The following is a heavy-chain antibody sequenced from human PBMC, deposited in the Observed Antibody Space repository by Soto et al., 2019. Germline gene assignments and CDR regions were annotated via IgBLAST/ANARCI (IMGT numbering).Heavy chain of an antibody. CDR2: INHSGST. J-gene: IGHJ4*02. D-gene: IGHD1-7*01. Sequence: SETLSLTCAVYGGSFSGYYWSWIRQPPGKGLEWIGEINHSGSTNYNPSLKSRVTISVDTSKNQFSLKLSSVTAADTAVYYCASLRNYASYWGQGTLVTVSS. CDR1: GGSFSGYY. CDR3: ASLRNYASY. V-gene: IGHV4-34*01.